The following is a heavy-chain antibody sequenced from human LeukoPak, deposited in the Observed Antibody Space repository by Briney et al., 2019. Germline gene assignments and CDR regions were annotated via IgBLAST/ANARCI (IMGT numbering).Heavy chain of an antibody. D-gene: IGHD3-16*01. Sequence: GESLKISCKGSGYSFTSYWIGWVRQMPGKGLEWMGIIYPGDSDTRYSPSFQGQVTISADKSISTAYLQRSSLKASGTAMYYCARYPLEEYMDVWGKGTTVTVSS. J-gene: IGHJ6*03. CDR3: ARYPLEEYMDV. CDR2: IYPGDSDT. CDR1: GYSFTSYW. V-gene: IGHV5-51*01.